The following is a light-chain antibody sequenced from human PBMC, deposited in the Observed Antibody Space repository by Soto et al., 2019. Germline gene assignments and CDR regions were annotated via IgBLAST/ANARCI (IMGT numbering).Light chain of an antibody. J-gene: IGLJ2*01. CDR3: GSYTSTSTVI. V-gene: IGLV2-14*01. CDR2: DVS. CDR1: SSDVGDYDY. Sequence: QSVLTQPASVSGSPGQSITISCTGSSSDVGDYDYVSWYQQHPGKAPKLMIYDVSNQPSGVSNRFSASKSGNTASLTISGLQAEDEADYYCGSYTSTSTVIFGGGTKVTVL.